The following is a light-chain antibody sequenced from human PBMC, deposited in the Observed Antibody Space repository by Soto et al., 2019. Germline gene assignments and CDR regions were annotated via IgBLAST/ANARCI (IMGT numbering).Light chain of an antibody. CDR1: SSDVGSYNL. V-gene: IGLV2-23*01. J-gene: IGLJ2*01. CDR2: EGS. Sequence: QSVLTQPASVSGSPGQSITISCTGTSSDVGSYNLVSWYQQHPGKAPKLMIYEGSKRPSGVSNRFSGSKSGNTAYLTISELQADDEADYYCCSYAGSSTLVFGGGTNLTVL. CDR3: CSYAGSSTLV.